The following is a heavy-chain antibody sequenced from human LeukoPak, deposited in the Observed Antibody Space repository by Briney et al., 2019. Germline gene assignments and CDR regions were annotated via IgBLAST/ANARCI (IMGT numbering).Heavy chain of an antibody. D-gene: IGHD1-26*01. CDR3: ARETRLHSGSYSNDAFDI. CDR1: SGSISRYY. Sequence: SETLSLTCTVSSGSISRYYWSWIRQPPGKGLEWIGYISYSGSTDYNPSLKSRVTISLDTSKNQFSLRLSSVTAADTAVYYCARETRLHSGSYSNDAFDIWGQGTMVTVSS. J-gene: IGHJ3*02. V-gene: IGHV4-59*01. CDR2: ISYSGST.